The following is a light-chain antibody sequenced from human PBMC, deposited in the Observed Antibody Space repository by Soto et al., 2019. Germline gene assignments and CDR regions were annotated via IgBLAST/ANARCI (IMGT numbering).Light chain of an antibody. CDR2: DAS. Sequence: EILLTQSPGTLSLSPGERATLSCRASQSVSNSYLAWYQQKPGQAPRLLIYDASNRATGIPARFSGSGSGTDFTLTISSLEPEDFAVYYCQQRSNWPPTFGQGTRLEIK. V-gene: IGKV3-11*01. CDR1: QSVSNSY. J-gene: IGKJ5*01. CDR3: QQRSNWPPT.